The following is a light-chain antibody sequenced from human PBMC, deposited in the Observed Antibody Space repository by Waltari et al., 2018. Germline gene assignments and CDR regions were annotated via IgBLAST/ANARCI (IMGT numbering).Light chain of an antibody. V-gene: IGLV3-1*01. Sequence: SYELTQPPSVSVSPGQRARITCSGDKLTEKYVCWYQRKSGQSPGLIIYQDKKRPSGIPERISGSNSGNIATLTISGTQALDEADYFCQAWDNSGVVFGGGTKLTVL. CDR1: KLTEKY. CDR2: QDK. CDR3: QAWDNSGVV. J-gene: IGLJ2*01.